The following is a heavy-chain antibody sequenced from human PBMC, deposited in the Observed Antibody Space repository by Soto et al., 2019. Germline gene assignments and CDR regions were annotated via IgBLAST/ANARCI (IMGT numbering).Heavy chain of an antibody. V-gene: IGHV3-23*01. D-gene: IGHD4-4*01. Sequence: GESLKISCAASGFTFSSYAMSWVRQAPGKGLEWVSAISGSGGSTYYADSVKGRFTISRDNSKNTLYLQMNSLRAEDTAVYYCAKTLYSNSHYDAFDIWGQGTMVTVSS. J-gene: IGHJ3*02. CDR3: AKTLYSNSHYDAFDI. CDR2: ISGSGGST. CDR1: GFTFSSYA.